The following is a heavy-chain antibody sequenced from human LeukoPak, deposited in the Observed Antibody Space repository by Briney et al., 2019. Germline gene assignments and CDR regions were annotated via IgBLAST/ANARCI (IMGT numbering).Heavy chain of an antibody. CDR1: GGPSSGNH. V-gene: IGHV4-39*01. CDR3: ARRGGYCSGGSCYTD. Sequence: SETLSLTCTFSGGPSSGNHWSWIRQPPGEGLDWIGSIYYRGSTYYNPSLKSRVTISVDTSKNQLSLKLSSVTAADTAMYYCARRGGYCSGGSCYTDWGQGTLVTVSS. CDR2: IYYRGST. J-gene: IGHJ4*02. D-gene: IGHD2-15*01.